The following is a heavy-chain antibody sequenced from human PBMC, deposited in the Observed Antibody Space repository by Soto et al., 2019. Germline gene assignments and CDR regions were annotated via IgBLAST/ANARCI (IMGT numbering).Heavy chain of an antibody. CDR1: GFTFNSYS. V-gene: IGHV3-21*01. Sequence: GGSLRLSCAASGFTFNSYSMNWVRRAPGKGLEWVSSMSRSSRYIYYADSVKGRFTMSRDNARNSVYLQMNSLRAEDTAVYYCARGGGVAATLANYFDYWGQGTLVTVSS. D-gene: IGHD2-15*01. CDR3: ARGGGVAATLANYFDY. CDR2: MSRSSRYI. J-gene: IGHJ4*02.